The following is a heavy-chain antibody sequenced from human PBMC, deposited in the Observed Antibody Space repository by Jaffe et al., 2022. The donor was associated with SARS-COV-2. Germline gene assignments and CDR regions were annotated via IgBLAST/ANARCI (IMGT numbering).Heavy chain of an antibody. D-gene: IGHD5-12*01. J-gene: IGHJ4*02. CDR2: INAGNGDT. CDR3: ARGGAGGYPFDY. V-gene: IGHV1-3*01. CDR1: GQSFIPYA. Sequence: QVQLVQSGAEVKKPGASVKVSCKASGQSFIPYAMHWVRQAPGQRLEWMGWINAGNGDTKYSQKLQGRVSITRDTSASTAYMELSSLRSEDTAVYYCARGGAGGYPFDYWGQGTLVTVSS.